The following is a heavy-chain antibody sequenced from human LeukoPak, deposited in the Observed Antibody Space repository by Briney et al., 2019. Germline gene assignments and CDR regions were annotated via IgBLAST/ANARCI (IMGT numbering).Heavy chain of an antibody. Sequence: SETLSLTCTVSGVSISSSSYYWSWIRQPPGKGLEWIGYIYYSGSTNYNPSLKSRAAISVDTSKNQFSLKLTSVTAADTAVYYCARGVTGTTIGTFDIWGQGTMVTVSS. J-gene: IGHJ3*02. CDR3: ARGVTGTTIGTFDI. CDR1: GVSISSSSYY. V-gene: IGHV4-61*01. D-gene: IGHD1-20*01. CDR2: IYYSGST.